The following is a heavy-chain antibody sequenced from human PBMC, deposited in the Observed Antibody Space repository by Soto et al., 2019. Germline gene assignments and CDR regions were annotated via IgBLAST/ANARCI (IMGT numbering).Heavy chain of an antibody. CDR2: ISAYNGNT. Sequence: ASVKVSCKASGYTFTSYGISWVRQAPGQGLEWMGWISAYNGNTNYAQKLQGRVTMTTDTSTSTAYMELRSLRSDDTAVYYCARDQLGSSYGAEDYYYGMDVWGQGTTVTVSS. V-gene: IGHV1-18*04. J-gene: IGHJ6*02. D-gene: IGHD5-18*01. CDR1: GYTFTSYG. CDR3: ARDQLGSSYGAEDYYYGMDV.